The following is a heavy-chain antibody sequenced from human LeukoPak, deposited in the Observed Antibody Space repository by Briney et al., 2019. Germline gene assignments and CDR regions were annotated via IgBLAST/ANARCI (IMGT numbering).Heavy chain of an antibody. Sequence: GGSLRLSCAASGFTFSSYAMSWVRQAPGKGLEWVSAISGSGGSTYYADSVKGRFTISRDNSKNTLYLQMNGLRAEDTAVYYCAKDLWCPPNNFDYWGQGTLVTVSS. CDR3: AKDLWCPPNNFDY. D-gene: IGHD2-8*01. CDR1: GFTFSSYA. J-gene: IGHJ4*02. CDR2: ISGSGGST. V-gene: IGHV3-23*01.